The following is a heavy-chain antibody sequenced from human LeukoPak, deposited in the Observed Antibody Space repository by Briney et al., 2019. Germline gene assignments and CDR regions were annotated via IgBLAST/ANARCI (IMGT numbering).Heavy chain of an antibody. J-gene: IGHJ4*02. CDR2: ISGSGGST. Sequence: PGGSLRLTCAVSGFTFTTYAMSWVRQAPGKGLEWVSSISGSGGSTYYTDSVKGRFTISRDNSKNTLYLQMNSLRADDTAVYYCAKGQGGWGQGTLVTVSS. V-gene: IGHV3-23*01. CDR1: GFTFTTYA. CDR3: AKGQGG. D-gene: IGHD3-16*01.